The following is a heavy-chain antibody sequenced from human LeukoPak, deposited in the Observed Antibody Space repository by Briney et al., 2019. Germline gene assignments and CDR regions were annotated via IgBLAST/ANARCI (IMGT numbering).Heavy chain of an antibody. CDR2: ISPNSGGR. J-gene: IGHJ4*02. CDR1: GHTFTGYY. Sequence: ASVKVSCKASGHTFTGYYIHWVRQAPGQGLEWMGWISPNSGGRNYAQKFQGMDTITRNTSNSTAYMELSRLRSDNTAIYYWANHVEITMIVVLPWYFDYWGQGTLVTVSS. CDR3: ANHVEITMIVVLPWYFDY. V-gene: IGHV1-2*02. D-gene: IGHD3-22*01.